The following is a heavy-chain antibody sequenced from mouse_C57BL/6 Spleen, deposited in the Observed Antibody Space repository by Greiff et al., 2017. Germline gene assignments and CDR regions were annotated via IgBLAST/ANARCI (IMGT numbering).Heavy chain of an antibody. Sequence: QVQLQQPGAELVKPGASVKLSCKASGYTFTSYWMHWVKQRPGQGLEWIGMIHPNSGSTNYNEKFKSKATLTVDKSSSTAYMQLSSLTSEDSAVYYCARYDYEGAMDYWGQGTSVTVSS. CDR2: IHPNSGST. CDR1: GYTFTSYW. J-gene: IGHJ4*01. V-gene: IGHV1-64*01. CDR3: ARYDYEGAMDY. D-gene: IGHD2-4*01.